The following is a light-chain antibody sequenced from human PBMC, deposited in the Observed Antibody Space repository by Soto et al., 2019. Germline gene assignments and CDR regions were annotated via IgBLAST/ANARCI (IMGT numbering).Light chain of an antibody. V-gene: IGLV2-14*01. J-gene: IGLJ1*01. CDR1: SSDVGGYNY. Sequence: QSALTQPASVSGSPGQSIAISCTGTSSDVGGYNYVSWYQLHPDKAPKLMIYDVSNRPSGVSNRFSGSKSGNTASLTISGLQAEDEADYYCRSYTSSSTRVFGTGTKVTVL. CDR2: DVS. CDR3: RSYTSSSTRV.